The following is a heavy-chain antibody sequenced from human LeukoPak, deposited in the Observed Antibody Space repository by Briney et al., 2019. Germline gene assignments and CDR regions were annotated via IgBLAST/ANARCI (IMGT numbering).Heavy chain of an antibody. Sequence: ASVKVSCKASGYTFTGYYMHWVRQAPGQGLEWMGWINPNSGGTNYAQKFQGRVTMTRDTSISTAYMELSRLRSDDTAVYYCARQHSSSWYGIYAFDIWGQGTMVTVSS. CDR1: GYTFTGYY. CDR3: ARQHSSSWYGIYAFDI. CDR2: INPNSGGT. V-gene: IGHV1-2*02. D-gene: IGHD6-13*01. J-gene: IGHJ3*02.